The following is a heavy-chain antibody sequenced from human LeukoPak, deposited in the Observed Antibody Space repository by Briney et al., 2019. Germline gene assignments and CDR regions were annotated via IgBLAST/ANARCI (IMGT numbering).Heavy chain of an antibody. D-gene: IGHD2-2*01. CDR2: IYYSGST. CDR1: GGSISSSNW. V-gene: IGHV4-4*02. J-gene: IGHJ3*02. CDR3: ARDLGYCSSTSCYDAFDI. Sequence: SETLSLTCAVSGGSISSSNWWSWVRQPPGKGLEWIGYIYYSGSTNYNPSLRSRVTISVDTSKNQFSLKLSSVTAADTAVYYCARDLGYCSSTSCYDAFDIWGQGTMVTVSS.